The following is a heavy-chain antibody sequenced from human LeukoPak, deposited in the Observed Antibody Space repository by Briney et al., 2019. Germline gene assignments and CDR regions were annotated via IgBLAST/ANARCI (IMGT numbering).Heavy chain of an antibody. CDR1: GYSISSGYY. J-gene: IGHJ4*02. V-gene: IGHV4-38-2*02. D-gene: IGHD3-10*01. CDR3: AREAGG. Sequence: SETLSLTCAVSGYSISSGYYWGWIRPPPGKGLEWIGSIYHSGNTYYNPSLRSRVTISVDTARNQFSLKLSSVTAADTAVYYCAREAGGWGQGTLVTVSS. CDR2: IYHSGNT.